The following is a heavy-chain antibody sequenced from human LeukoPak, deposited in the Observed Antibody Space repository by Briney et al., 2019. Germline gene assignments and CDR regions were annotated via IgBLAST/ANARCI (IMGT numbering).Heavy chain of an antibody. Sequence: GASVKVSCTASGGTFSSYAISWVRQAPGQGLEWSGGIIPIFGTANYAQKFQGRVTITADKSTSTAYMELRSLRSEDTAVYYCASYGSGDTPYYYYYGMDVWGKGTTVTVSS. CDR1: GGTFSSYA. J-gene: IGHJ6*04. CDR2: IIPIFGTA. CDR3: ASYGSGDTPYYYYYGMDV. D-gene: IGHD3-10*01. V-gene: IGHV1-69*06.